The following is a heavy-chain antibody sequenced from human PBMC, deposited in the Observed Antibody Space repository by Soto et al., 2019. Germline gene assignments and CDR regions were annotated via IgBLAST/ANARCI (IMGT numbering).Heavy chain of an antibody. CDR3: ARYCSGGSCYSPWFDP. V-gene: IGHV4-39*01. CDR2: VYYSGST. J-gene: IGHJ5*02. D-gene: IGHD2-15*01. Sequence: SETLSLTCTVSGGSSSSSSYYWGWIRQPPGKGLEWIGSVYYSGSTYYNPSLKSRVTISVDTSKNQFPLKLSSVTAADTAVYYCARYCSGGSCYSPWFDPWGQGTLVTVSS. CDR1: GGSSSSSSYY.